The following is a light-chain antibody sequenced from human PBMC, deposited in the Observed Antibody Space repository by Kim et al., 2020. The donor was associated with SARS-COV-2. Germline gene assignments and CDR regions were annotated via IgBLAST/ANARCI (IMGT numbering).Light chain of an antibody. Sequence: GQSITISCTGTSSDVGGYNYVSWYQQHPGKAPKLMIYDVSNRPSRVSNRFSGSKSGNTASLTISGLQAEDEADYYCSSYTSSSTNVFGTGTKVTVL. CDR1: SSDVGGYNY. CDR2: DVS. CDR3: SSYTSSSTNV. V-gene: IGLV2-14*03. J-gene: IGLJ1*01.